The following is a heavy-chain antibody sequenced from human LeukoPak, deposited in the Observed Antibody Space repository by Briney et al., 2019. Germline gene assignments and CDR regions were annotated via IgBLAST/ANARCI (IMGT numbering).Heavy chain of an antibody. CDR3: ARCTVRRWYHRGMDV. CDR2: ISDDGFNK. D-gene: IGHD4-23*01. V-gene: IGHV3-30*04. CDR1: GFTFSTYV. Sequence: GGSLRLSCAASGFTFSTYVIHWVRQAPGKGLEWVAVISDDGFNKNDADSVKGRFTISRDNSKNTVFLEMNNLRVEDTAVYYCARCTVRRWYHRGMDVWGRGTRSPSP. J-gene: IGHJ6*02.